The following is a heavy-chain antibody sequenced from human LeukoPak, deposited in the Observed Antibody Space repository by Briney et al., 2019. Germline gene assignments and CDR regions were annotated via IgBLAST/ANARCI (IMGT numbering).Heavy chain of an antibody. CDR3: ARDIWNDGNYYMDV. V-gene: IGHV3-33*01. CDR2: ICSGASAG. D-gene: IGHD1-1*01. CDR1: GFILSDYG. J-gene: IGHJ6*03. Sequence: GGSLRLSCTASGFILSDYGMHWVRQAPGKGREGVALICSGASAGLYADSVKGRFTISRDCSRNTMYLQMDSLRAEDTAVYHCARDIWNDGNYYMDVWGKGTTVTVSS.